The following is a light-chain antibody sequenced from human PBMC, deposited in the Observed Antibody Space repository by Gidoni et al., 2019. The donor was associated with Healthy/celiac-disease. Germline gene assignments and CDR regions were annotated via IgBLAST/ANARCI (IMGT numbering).Light chain of an antibody. CDR2: DAS. CDR1: QSVSSY. CDR3: QQRSNWPPYFT. J-gene: IGKJ3*01. Sequence: EIVLTQSPATLSLSPGERATLSCRASQSVSSYLAWYQQKPGQAPRLLIYDASNRATGIPARFSGSGSGTDFTLTISSLEPEDFAVYYCQQRSNWPPYFTFDPXTKVDIK. V-gene: IGKV3-11*01.